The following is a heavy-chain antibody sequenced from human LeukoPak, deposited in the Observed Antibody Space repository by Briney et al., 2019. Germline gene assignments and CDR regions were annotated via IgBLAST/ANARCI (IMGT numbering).Heavy chain of an antibody. CDR2: IHYSGST. V-gene: IGHV4-59*12. D-gene: IGHD3-22*01. CDR1: GGSISSYY. J-gene: IGHJ3*02. CDR3: ARRARSITMIVVVARLDAFDI. Sequence: SETLSLTCTVSGGSISSYYWGWIRQPPGKGLEWIGYIHYSGSTNYNPSLKSRVTISVDTSKNQFSLKLSSVTAADTAVYYCARRARSITMIVVVARLDAFDIWGQGTMVTVSS.